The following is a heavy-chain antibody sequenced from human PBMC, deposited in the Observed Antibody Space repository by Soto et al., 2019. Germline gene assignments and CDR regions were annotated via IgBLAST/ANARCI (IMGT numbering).Heavy chain of an antibody. CDR2: IYHSGST. J-gene: IGHJ4*02. Sequence: QVQLQESGPGLVKPSGTLSLTCAVSGGSISSSNWWSWVRQPPGKGLEWIGEIYHSGSTNYNPSLKSRGTISVDKSKNQFSLKLSSVTAEDTAVYYCARAGIFGVASPFDYWGQGTLVTVSS. CDR3: ARAGIFGVASPFDY. V-gene: IGHV4-4*02. CDR1: GGSISSSNW. D-gene: IGHD3-3*01.